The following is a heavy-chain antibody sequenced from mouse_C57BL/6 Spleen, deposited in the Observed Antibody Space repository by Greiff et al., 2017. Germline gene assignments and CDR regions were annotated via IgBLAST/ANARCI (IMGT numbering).Heavy chain of an antibody. D-gene: IGHD1-1*01. Sequence: EVQRVESGAELVRPGASVKLSCTASGFNIKDDYMHWVKQRPEQGLEWIGWIDPENGDTEYASKFQGKATITADTSSNTAYLQLSSLTSEDTAVYYCTPHYYGIAYWGQGTLVTVSA. CDR3: TPHYYGIAY. V-gene: IGHV14-4*01. J-gene: IGHJ3*01. CDR1: GFNIKDDY. CDR2: IDPENGDT.